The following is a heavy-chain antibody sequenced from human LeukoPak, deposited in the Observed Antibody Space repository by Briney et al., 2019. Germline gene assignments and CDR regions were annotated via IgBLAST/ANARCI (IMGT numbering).Heavy chain of an antibody. CDR2: IIPILGIA. D-gene: IGHD6-13*01. CDR1: GGTFSSYA. J-gene: IGHJ4*02. V-gene: IGHV1-69*04. Sequence: GASVKVSCKASGGTFSSYAISWVRQAPGQGLEWMGRIIPILGIANYAQKFQGRVTITADKSTSTAYMELSSLRSEDTAVYYCARVFSSSSWYFDYWGQGTLVTVSS. CDR3: ARVFSSSSWYFDY.